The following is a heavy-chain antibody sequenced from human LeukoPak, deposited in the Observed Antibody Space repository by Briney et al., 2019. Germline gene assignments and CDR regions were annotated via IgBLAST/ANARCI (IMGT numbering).Heavy chain of an antibody. V-gene: IGHV4-59*08. CDR3: ARHHDGSVRFYR. Sequence: DPSETLSLTCTVSGGSITSYFWSWLRQPPGKGLEWIGYIYFSGTTNYNPSLKSRVTISVDTSKNQFSLKLNSVTAADTAVYYCARHHDGSVRFYRWGQGTLVTVSS. CDR2: IYFSGTT. J-gene: IGHJ5*02. CDR1: GGSITSYF. D-gene: IGHD3-10*01.